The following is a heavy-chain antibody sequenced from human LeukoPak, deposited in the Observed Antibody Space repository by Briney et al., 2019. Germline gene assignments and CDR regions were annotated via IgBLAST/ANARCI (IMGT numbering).Heavy chain of an antibody. Sequence: GGSLRLSCAASGFTFSSYAMSWVRQAPGKGLEWVSAISSSGGDTYYADSVKGRFTISRDNSKNTLYLQINSLRAEDTALYYCAKGGYSNTWYAENFQHWGQGTLVTVSS. J-gene: IGHJ1*01. CDR2: ISSSGGDT. CDR3: AKGGYSNTWYAENFQH. D-gene: IGHD6-13*01. CDR1: GFTFSSYA. V-gene: IGHV3-23*01.